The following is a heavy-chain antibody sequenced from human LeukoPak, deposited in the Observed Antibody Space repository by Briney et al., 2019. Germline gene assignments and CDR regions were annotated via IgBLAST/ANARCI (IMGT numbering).Heavy chain of an antibody. Sequence: GGSLRLSCAASGFTFSSYGMHWVRQAPGKGLERVAVIWYDGSNKYYADSVKGRFTIYRDNSKNTLYLQMNSLRAEDTAVYYCARAWGFWVVVPAAFDYWGQGTLVTVSS. D-gene: IGHD2-2*01. J-gene: IGHJ4*02. CDR3: ARAWGFWVVVPAAFDY. CDR1: GFTFSSYG. CDR2: IWYDGSNK. V-gene: IGHV3-33*01.